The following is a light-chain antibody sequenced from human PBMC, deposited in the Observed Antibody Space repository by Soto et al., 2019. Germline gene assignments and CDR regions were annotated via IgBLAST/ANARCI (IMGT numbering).Light chain of an antibody. CDR3: QQYGSSPPWT. CDR2: GAF. CDR1: QSVSSSY. V-gene: IGKV3-20*01. Sequence: EIVLTQSPGTLSLSPGERATLSCRASQSVSSSYLAWYQQKPGQAPRLLIYGAFNRATGIPDRFSGSGSGTDFTLTFSRLEPEDFAVYYCQQYGSSPPWTFGQGTKVEVK. J-gene: IGKJ1*01.